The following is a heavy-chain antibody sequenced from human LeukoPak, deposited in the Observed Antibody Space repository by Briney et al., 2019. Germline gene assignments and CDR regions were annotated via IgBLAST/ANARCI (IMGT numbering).Heavy chain of an antibody. CDR3: ARENLAAAADY. Sequence: GRSLRLSCAASEFTFSAYWMHWVRQAPGKGLVWVSRIRGDGSMTNYADSVKGRFTISRDNAKNTLYLQMNSLRLEDTAVYYCARENLAAAADYWGQGTVVTVS. D-gene: IGHD6-25*01. CDR1: EFTFSAYW. CDR2: IRGDGSMT. V-gene: IGHV3-74*01. J-gene: IGHJ4*02.